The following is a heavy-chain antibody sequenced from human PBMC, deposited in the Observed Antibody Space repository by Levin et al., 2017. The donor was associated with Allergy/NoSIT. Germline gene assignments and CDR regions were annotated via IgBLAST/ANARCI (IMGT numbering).Heavy chain of an antibody. J-gene: IGHJ4*02. CDR3: AREHVVTTSGIDY. D-gene: IGHD4-17*01. V-gene: IGHV3-23*01. CDR1: GFTVDSYA. CDR2: ISGNTGST. Sequence: GESLKISCAASGFTVDSYAISWVRQVPGKGLEWVSAISGNTGSTYYADSVKGRFTISRDTSKKTVYLQMNSLRRDDTAVYYCAREHVVTTSGIDYWGQGTLVTVSS.